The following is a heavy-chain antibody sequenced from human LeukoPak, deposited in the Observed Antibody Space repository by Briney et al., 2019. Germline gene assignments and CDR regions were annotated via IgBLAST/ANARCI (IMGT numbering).Heavy chain of an antibody. D-gene: IGHD4-11*01. J-gene: IGHJ4*02. CDR3: ARDWGPSATTPYYFDH. CDR2: IYTTGST. CDR1: GGFINTGNYY. Sequence: SQTLSLTCTVSGGFINTGNYYWSWIRQPAGKGLEWIGRIYTTGSTDYNPSLKSRVTISVDTSKNQFSLNLSSVTAADTAVYYCARDWGPSATTPYYFDHWGQGALVTVSS. V-gene: IGHV4-61*02.